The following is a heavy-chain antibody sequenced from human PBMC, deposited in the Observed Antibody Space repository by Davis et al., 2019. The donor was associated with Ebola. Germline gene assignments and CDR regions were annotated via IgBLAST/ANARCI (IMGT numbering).Heavy chain of an antibody. CDR2: ISSSGSTI. V-gene: IGHV3-11*01. Sequence: PGGSLRLSCAASGFTFSDYYMSWIRQAPGKGLEWVSYISSSGSTIYYADSVKGRFTISRDNAKNSLYLQMNSLRAEDTAVYYCARATSGYDVNYYYYYGMDVWGQGTTVTVSS. CDR3: ARATSGYDVNYYYYYGMDV. J-gene: IGHJ6*02. D-gene: IGHD5-12*01. CDR1: GFTFSDYY.